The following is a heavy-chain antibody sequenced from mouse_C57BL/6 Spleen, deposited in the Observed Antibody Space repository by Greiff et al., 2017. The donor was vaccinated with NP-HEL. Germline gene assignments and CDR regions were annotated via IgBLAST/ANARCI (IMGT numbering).Heavy chain of an antibody. Sequence: DVHLVESGGGLVKPGGSLKLSCAASGFTFSDYGMHWVRQAPEKGLEWVAYISSGSSTIYYADTVKGRFTISRDNAKNTLFLQMTSLRSEDTAMYYCARPRSYYAMDYWGQGTSVTVSS. J-gene: IGHJ4*01. CDR1: GFTFSDYG. V-gene: IGHV5-17*01. CDR2: ISSGSSTI. CDR3: ARPRSYYAMDY.